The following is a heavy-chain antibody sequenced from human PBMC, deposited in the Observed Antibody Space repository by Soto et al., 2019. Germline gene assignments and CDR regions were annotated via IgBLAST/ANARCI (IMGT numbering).Heavy chain of an antibody. CDR1: GFTFSSYA. J-gene: IGHJ6*02. CDR2: ISGSGGST. D-gene: IGHD2-2*01. CDR3: AKDYEVGDYPAAPYYGMDV. Sequence: GGSLRLSCAASGFTFSSYAMSWIRQAPGKGLEWVSAISGSGGSTYYADSVKGRFTISRDNSKNTLYLQMNSLRAEDTAVYYCAKDYEVGDYPAAPYYGMDVWGQGTTVTVSS. V-gene: IGHV3-23*01.